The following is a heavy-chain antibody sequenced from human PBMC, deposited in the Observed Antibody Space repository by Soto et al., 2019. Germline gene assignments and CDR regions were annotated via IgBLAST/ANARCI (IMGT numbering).Heavy chain of an antibody. CDR3: AKDLLWFGEQHYYYYMDV. CDR1: GFTFSSYA. V-gene: IGHV3-23*01. D-gene: IGHD3-10*01. Sequence: PGGSLRLSCAASGFTFSSYAMSWVRQAPGKGLEWVSAISGSGGSTYYADSVKGRFTISRDNSKNTLYLQMNSLRAEDTAVYYCAKDLLWFGEQHYYYYMDVWGKGTTVTVSS. CDR2: ISGSGGST. J-gene: IGHJ6*03.